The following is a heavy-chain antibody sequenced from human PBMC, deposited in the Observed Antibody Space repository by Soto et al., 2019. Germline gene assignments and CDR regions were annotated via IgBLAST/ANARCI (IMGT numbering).Heavy chain of an antibody. CDR2: IYPGDSDT. CDR3: ARLRGYCSGGSCYPPYYYYYYGMDV. CDR1: GYSFTSYW. Sequence: PGESLKISCKGSGYSFTSYWIGWVRQMPGKGLEWMGIIYPGDSDTRYSPSFQGQVTISADKSISTAYLQWSSLKASDTAMYYCARLRGYCSGGSCYPPYYYYYYGMDVWGQGTTVTVSS. D-gene: IGHD2-15*01. J-gene: IGHJ6*02. V-gene: IGHV5-51*01.